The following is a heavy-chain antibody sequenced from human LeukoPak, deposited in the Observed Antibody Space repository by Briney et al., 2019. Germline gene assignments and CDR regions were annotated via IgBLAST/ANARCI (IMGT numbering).Heavy chain of an antibody. Sequence: EASVKVSCKASGGTFSSYAISWVRQAPGQGLEWMGGIIPIFGIANYAQKFQGRVTITTDESTSTAYMELSSLRSEDTAVYYCARGRYYGSGSSHVSFDYWGQGTLVTVSS. V-gene: IGHV1-69*05. CDR3: ARGRYYGSGSSHVSFDY. CDR2: IIPIFGIA. J-gene: IGHJ4*02. D-gene: IGHD3-10*01. CDR1: GGTFSSYA.